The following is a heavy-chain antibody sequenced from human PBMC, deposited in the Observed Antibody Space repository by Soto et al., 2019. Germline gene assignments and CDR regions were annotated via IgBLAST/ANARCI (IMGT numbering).Heavy chain of an antibody. CDR1: GFTFSSYA. CDR3: ARELGYSSSRDAFDI. CDR2: ISSNGGST. J-gene: IGHJ3*02. Sequence: EVQLVESGGGLVQPGGSLRLSCAASGFTFSSYAMHWVRQAPGKGLEYVSAISSNGGSTYYANSVKGRFTISRDNSKNTLYLQMGSLRAEDMAVYYCARELGYSSSRDAFDIWGQGTIVTVSS. V-gene: IGHV3-64*01. D-gene: IGHD6-13*01.